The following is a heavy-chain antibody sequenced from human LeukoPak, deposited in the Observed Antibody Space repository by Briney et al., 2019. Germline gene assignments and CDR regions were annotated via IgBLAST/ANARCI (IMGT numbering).Heavy chain of an antibody. CDR2: MYTGGTT. J-gene: IGHJ4*02. CDR3: AKDEATSGRGLAS. V-gene: IGHV3-53*01. D-gene: IGHD7-27*01. Sequence: GSLRLCCAASGFTVSGTHMCWVRQAPGKGLEWVAAMYTGGTTYYADSVTGRFTISRDNSKNTLYLHMNSLRAEDTAVYYCAKDEATSGRGLASRGQGTLVSVSS. CDR1: GFTVSGTH.